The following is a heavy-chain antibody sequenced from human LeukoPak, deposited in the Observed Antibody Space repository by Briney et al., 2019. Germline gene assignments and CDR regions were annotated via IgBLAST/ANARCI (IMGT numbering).Heavy chain of an antibody. V-gene: IGHV1-46*01. D-gene: IGHD2-15*01. CDR3: ARDHEDIVVVVAAASGFDP. CDR1: GYTFTSYY. J-gene: IGHJ5*02. CDR2: INPSGGST. Sequence: ASVKVSCKASGYTFTSYYMHWVRQAPGQGLEWMGIINPSGGSTSYAQKFQGRVTMTRDTSISTAYMELSRLRSDDTAVYYCARDHEDIVVVVAAASGFDPWGQGTLVTVSS.